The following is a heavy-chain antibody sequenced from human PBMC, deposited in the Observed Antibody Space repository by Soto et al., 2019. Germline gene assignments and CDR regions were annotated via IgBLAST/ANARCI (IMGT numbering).Heavy chain of an antibody. J-gene: IGHJ4*02. Sequence: LQLQESGPGLVKPSETLSLTCTVSGGSFDITSSYWAWVRQPPGKAPGWIGYIYNIGSTYYNPSLKSRITSSLDTSTNPLSLRLSSVTAADTSVYYCATIPIVGTKPYYFNSWGQGTLVTVSS. V-gene: IGHV4-39*01. CDR3: ATIPIVGTKPYYFNS. D-gene: IGHD1-1*01. CDR1: GGSFDITSSY. CDR2: IYNIGST.